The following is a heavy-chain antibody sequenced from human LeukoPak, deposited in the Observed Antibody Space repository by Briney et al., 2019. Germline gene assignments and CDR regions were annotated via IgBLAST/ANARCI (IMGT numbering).Heavy chain of an antibody. J-gene: IGHJ3*02. CDR1: GGSISSYY. Sequence: SETLSLTCTVSGGSISSYYWSWIRQPAGKGLEWIGRIYTSGSTNYNPSLKSRVTMSVDTSKNQFSLKLSSVTAADTAVYYCARLNSGYYYDSSGYPHDAFDIWGQGTMVTVSP. CDR2: IYTSGST. V-gene: IGHV4-4*07. D-gene: IGHD3-22*01. CDR3: ARLNSGYYYDSSGYPHDAFDI.